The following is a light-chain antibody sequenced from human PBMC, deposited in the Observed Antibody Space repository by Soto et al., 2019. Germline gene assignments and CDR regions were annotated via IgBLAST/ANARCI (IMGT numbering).Light chain of an antibody. V-gene: IGKV2-30*02. J-gene: IGKJ4*01. Sequence: DVVMTQSPLSLPVTLVQPAXXXXXXXXXXVHSDGNTYLSWFXXRQGQXXRXXIYKVSDRDSGVPDRFSGSGSGTDFTLKISGVEAEDVAIYWCMQGTQWPRTFGGGTKVDIK. CDR2: KVS. CDR1: XXXVHSDGNTY. CDR3: MQGTQWPRT.